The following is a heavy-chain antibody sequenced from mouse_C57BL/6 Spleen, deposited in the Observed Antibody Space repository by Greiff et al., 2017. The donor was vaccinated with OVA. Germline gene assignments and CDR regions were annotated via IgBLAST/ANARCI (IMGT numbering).Heavy chain of an antibody. CDR2: IDPSDSYT. CDR3: ARSDDGYPAWFAD. V-gene: IGHV1-50*01. CDR1: GYTFTSYW. Sequence: VKLQQPGAELVKPGASVKLSCKASGYTFTSYWMQWVKQRPGQGLEWIGEIDPSDSYTNYNQKFKGKATLTVDTSSSTAYMQLSSLTSEDSAVYYCARSDDGYPAWFADWGQGTLVTVSA. D-gene: IGHD2-3*01. J-gene: IGHJ3*01.